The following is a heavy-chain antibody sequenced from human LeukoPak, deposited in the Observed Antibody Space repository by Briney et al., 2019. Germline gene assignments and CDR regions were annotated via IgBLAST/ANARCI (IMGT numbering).Heavy chain of an antibody. V-gene: IGHV3-48*01. Sequence: PGGSLRLSCAASGFTFSSYSMNWVRQAPGKGLEWLSYIIGSTISYADSVKGRFIISRDDAKNSLYLQMNSLRAEDTAVYYCARDSKYAFDIWGQGTMVTVSS. CDR3: ARDSKYAFDI. CDR1: GFTFSSYS. J-gene: IGHJ3*02. CDR2: IIGSTI.